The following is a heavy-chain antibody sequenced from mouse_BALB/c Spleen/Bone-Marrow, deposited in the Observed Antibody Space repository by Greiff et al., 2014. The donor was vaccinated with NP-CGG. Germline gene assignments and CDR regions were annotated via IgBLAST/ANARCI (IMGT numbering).Heavy chain of an antibody. CDR1: GYTFTSYW. CDR2: IDPSDSET. CDR3: ARNWAFDY. J-gene: IGHJ2*01. V-gene: IGHV1-61*01. Sequence: QVQLQQSGAELVRPGASVKLSCKASGYTFTSYWMNWVKQRPGQGLEWIGIIDPSDSETHYNQIFKDKATLTVDKSSNTAYIQLSSLTSEDSAVYYCARNWAFDYWGQGTTPTVSS. D-gene: IGHD4-1*01.